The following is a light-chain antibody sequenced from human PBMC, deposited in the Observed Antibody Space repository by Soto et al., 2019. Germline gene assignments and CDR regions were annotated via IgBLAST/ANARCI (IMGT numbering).Light chain of an antibody. Sequence: DIQLTQSPSFQSASVGDRVTITCRASQGVSNYLAWYQQKPGKAPKLLIYAASTLQSGVPSRFSGSGSGTEFTLPISSLQPVDFATYYCQQLNRPPWTFGQGTKVEIK. CDR1: QGVSNY. J-gene: IGKJ1*01. V-gene: IGKV1-9*01. CDR2: AAS. CDR3: QQLNRPPWT.